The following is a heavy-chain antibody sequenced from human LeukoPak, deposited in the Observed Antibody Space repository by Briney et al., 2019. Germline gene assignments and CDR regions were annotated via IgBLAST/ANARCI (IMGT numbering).Heavy chain of an antibody. V-gene: IGHV3-21*01. Sequence: GGSLRLSCKASGFTLGGYSLIGFRQAPGRGLGWFSSVGPGSNYIYYADSVKGRFIISRDNDKNSLYLQMNSLRVEDTAVYYCARRLRNYTIFGVVTPFDYWGQGTLVTVSS. D-gene: IGHD3-3*01. CDR3: ARRLRNYTIFGVVTPFDY. CDR1: GFTLGGYS. J-gene: IGHJ4*02. CDR2: VGPGSNYI.